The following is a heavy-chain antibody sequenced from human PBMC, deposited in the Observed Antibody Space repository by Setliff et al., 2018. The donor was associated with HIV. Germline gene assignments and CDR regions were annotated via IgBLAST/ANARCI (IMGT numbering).Heavy chain of an antibody. CDR2: INYDDNYE. J-gene: IGHJ3*02. CDR1: GFTFSAHG. V-gene: IGHV3-30*02. CDR3: VKDGDYRNGDYDAFDI. D-gene: IGHD4-17*01. Sequence: GGSLRLSCAASGFTFSAHGMHWVRQAPGKGLEWVTFINYDDNYEYYADSVKGRFTISRDNSKSTVDLQMTSLTAEDTAVYYCVKDGDYRNGDYDAFDIWGQGTMVPSPQ.